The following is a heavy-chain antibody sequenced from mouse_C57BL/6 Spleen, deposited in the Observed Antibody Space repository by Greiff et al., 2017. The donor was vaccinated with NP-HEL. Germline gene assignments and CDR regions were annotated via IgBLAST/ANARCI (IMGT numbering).Heavy chain of an antibody. CDR1: GYTFTSYW. J-gene: IGHJ2*01. V-gene: IGHV1-53*01. CDR3: ARSWGFYCNYVDY. Sequence: VQLQQPGPELVKPGASVKLSCKASGYTFTSYWMHWVKQRPGQGLEWIGNINPSNGGTNYNEKFKSKATLTVDKSSSTAYMQLSSLTSEDSAVYYCARSWGFYCNYVDYWGQGTTLTVSS. CDR2: INPSNGGT. D-gene: IGHD2-3*01.